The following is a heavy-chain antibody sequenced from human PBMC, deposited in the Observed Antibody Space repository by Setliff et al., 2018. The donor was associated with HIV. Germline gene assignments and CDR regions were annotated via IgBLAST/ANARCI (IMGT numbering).Heavy chain of an antibody. CDR1: GFNFRNYG. J-gene: IGHJ6*03. D-gene: IGHD3-22*01. CDR3: ARDQIYYDSGSYPFYMDV. V-gene: IGHV3-33*01. Sequence: GESLKISCEASGFNFRNYGMHWVRQAPGRGLEWVAVIWYNGILQYYLDSVKDRFTVSRDNSKNTVYLQMNSLRAEDTAVYYCARDQIYYDSGSYPFYMDVWGKGTTVTVSS. CDR2: IWYNGILQ.